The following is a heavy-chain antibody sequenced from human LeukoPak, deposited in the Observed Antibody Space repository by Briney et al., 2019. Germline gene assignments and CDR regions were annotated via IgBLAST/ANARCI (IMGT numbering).Heavy chain of an antibody. V-gene: IGHV3-11*01. D-gene: IGHD2-8*01. J-gene: IGHJ6*02. Sequence: PGGSLRLSCAASGFTFSDYYMSWIRQAPGKGLEWVSYISSSGNTIYYADSVKGRFTISRDNAKNSLYLQMNSLRAEDTAVYYCARDSMLDYYGMDVWGQGTTVTVSS. CDR3: ARDSMLDYYGMDV. CDR2: ISSSGNTI. CDR1: GFTFSDYY.